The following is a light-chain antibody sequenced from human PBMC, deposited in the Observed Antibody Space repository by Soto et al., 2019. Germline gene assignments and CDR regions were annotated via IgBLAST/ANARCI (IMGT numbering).Light chain of an antibody. CDR2: EVS. J-gene: IGLJ2*01. V-gene: IGLV2-8*01. CDR3: SSFAVNNNLV. CDR1: SSDVGGYNY. Sequence: QSALTQPPSASGSPGQSVTISCTGTSSDVGGYNYVSWYQQHPGKAPKLMISEVSKRPSGVPDRFSGSKSGNTASLTVSGLQAEDEADYDCSSFAVNNNLVFGGGTKLTVL.